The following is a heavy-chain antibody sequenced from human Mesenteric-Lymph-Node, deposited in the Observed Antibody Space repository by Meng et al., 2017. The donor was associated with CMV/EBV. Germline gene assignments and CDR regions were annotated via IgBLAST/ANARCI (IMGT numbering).Heavy chain of an antibody. V-gene: IGHV3-30*02. CDR2: IRYDGSNK. Sequence: GGSLRLSCAASGFTFSSYGMHWVRQAPGKGLEWVAFIRYDGSNKYYADSVKGRFTISRDNSKNTLYLQMNSLRAEDTAVYYCAKGYCSSTSCYTAYYYGMDVWGQGTTVTVSS. CDR1: GFTFSSYG. J-gene: IGHJ6*02. CDR3: AKGYCSSTSCYTAYYYGMDV. D-gene: IGHD2-2*02.